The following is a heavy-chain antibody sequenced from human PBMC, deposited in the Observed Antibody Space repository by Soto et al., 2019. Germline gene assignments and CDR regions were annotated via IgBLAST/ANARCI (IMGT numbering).Heavy chain of an antibody. Sequence: EVQLVESGGGLVKPGGSMRLSCKASGFTFSDYTMNWVRQAPGKGLEWVSSISSRSSYISYADSVKGRFTISRDNAKKSLYLQMNSLRAEETAVYYCARAHTMVRGAIYGMDVWGQGTTVTVSS. J-gene: IGHJ6*02. CDR2: ISSRSSYI. D-gene: IGHD3-10*01. CDR3: ARAHTMVRGAIYGMDV. CDR1: GFTFSDYT. V-gene: IGHV3-21*01.